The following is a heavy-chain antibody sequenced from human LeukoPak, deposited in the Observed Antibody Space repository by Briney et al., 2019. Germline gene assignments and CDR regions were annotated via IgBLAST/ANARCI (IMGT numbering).Heavy chain of an antibody. D-gene: IGHD3-3*01. CDR2: ISGSGGST. Sequence: GGSLRLSCAASGFTFSSYAMSWVRQAPGKGLEWVSAISGSGGSTYYADSVKGRFTISRDNSKNTLYLQMNSLRAEDTAVYDCAKDGPDDFWTGYDYWGQGTLVTVSS. V-gene: IGHV3-23*01. CDR1: GFTFSSYA. CDR3: AKDGPDDFWTGYDY. J-gene: IGHJ4*02.